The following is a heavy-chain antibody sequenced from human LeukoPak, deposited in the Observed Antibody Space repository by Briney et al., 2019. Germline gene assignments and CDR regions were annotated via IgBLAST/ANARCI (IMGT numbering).Heavy chain of an antibody. CDR1: GFTVSSNY. J-gene: IGHJ6*03. V-gene: IGHV3-53*01. CDR2: IYSGGST. CDR3: ARSLAAAGPYYYYYYMDV. Sequence: GGSLRLSCAAAGFTVSSNYMSSVRQARGKGLEWVSVIYSGGSTYYADSVKGRFTISRDNSKNTLYLQMNSLRAEDTAVYYCARSLAAAGPYYYYYYMDVWGKGTTVTVSS. D-gene: IGHD6-13*01.